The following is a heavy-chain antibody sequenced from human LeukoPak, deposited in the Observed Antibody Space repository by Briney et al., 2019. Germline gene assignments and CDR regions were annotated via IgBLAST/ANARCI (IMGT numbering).Heavy chain of an antibody. J-gene: IGHJ3*02. CDR2: IKQDGSEK. CDR1: GFTFSSYW. Sequence: PGGSLRLSCAASGFTFSSYWMSWVRQAPGKGLEWVANIKQDGSEKYYVDSVKGRFTISRDNAKNSLYLQMNSLRAEDTAVYYCASHMRTGIVDPDAFDIWGQGTMVTVSS. D-gene: IGHD1-1*01. CDR3: ASHMRTGIVDPDAFDI. V-gene: IGHV3-7*01.